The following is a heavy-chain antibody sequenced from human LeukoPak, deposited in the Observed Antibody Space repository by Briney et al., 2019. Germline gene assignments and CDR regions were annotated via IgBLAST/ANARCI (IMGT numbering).Heavy chain of an antibody. CDR1: GYTFTSYG. CDR3: ARSLSGVLLWFGELWDYFDY. CDR2: ISAYNGNT. D-gene: IGHD3-10*01. V-gene: IGHV1-18*01. Sequence: ASVKVSCKASGYTFTSYGISWARQAPGQGLEWMGWISAYNGNTNYAQKLQGRVTMTTDTSTSTAYMELRSLRSDDTAVYYCARSLSGVLLWFGELWDYFDYWGQGTLVTVSS. J-gene: IGHJ4*02.